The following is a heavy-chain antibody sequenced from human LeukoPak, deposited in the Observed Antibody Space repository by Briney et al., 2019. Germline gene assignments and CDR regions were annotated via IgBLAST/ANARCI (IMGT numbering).Heavy chain of an antibody. Sequence: PGGSLRLSCAASGFTFSSYSMNWVRQAPGKGLEWVSYISSSSSTIYYADSVKGRFTISRDNSKNTLYLQMNSLRAEDTAVYYCATSLIDHDYRDYGAFDIWGQGTMVTVSS. CDR1: GFTFSSYS. CDR2: ISSSSSTI. V-gene: IGHV3-48*01. CDR3: ATSLIDHDYRDYGAFDI. J-gene: IGHJ3*02. D-gene: IGHD4-17*01.